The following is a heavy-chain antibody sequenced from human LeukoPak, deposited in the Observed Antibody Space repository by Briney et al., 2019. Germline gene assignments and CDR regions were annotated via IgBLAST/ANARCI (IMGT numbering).Heavy chain of an antibody. CDR1: GGTFSSYA. V-gene: IGHV1-69*06. CDR3: ARGTSGIAAAGINY. CDR2: IIPIFGTA. J-gene: IGHJ4*02. Sequence: SVKVSCKASGGTFSSYAISWVRQAPGQGLEWMGGIIPIFGTANYAQKFQGRVTITADKSTSTAYMELSSLRSEDTAVYYCARGTSGIAAAGINYWGQGTLVTVSS. D-gene: IGHD6-13*01.